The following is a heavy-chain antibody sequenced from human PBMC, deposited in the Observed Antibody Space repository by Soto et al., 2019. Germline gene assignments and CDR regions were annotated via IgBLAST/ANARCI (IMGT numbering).Heavy chain of an antibody. CDR1: GYSFTSYW. J-gene: IGHJ6*02. CDR2: IDPSDSYT. Sequence: VESLKISCKGSGYSFTSYWISWVRQMPGKGLEWRGRIDPSDSYTNYSPSFQGHVTISADKSISTAYLQWSSLKASDTAMYYCASQKGVVAADYYYGMDVWAQGTTVTASS. D-gene: IGHD2-15*01. CDR3: ASQKGVVAADYYYGMDV. V-gene: IGHV5-10-1*01.